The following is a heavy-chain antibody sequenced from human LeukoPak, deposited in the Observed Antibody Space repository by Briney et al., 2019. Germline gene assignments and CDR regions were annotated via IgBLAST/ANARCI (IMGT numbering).Heavy chain of an antibody. CDR3: ARARTGYPYYYYMDV. D-gene: IGHD6-13*01. CDR1: GGTFSSYA. J-gene: IGHJ6*03. V-gene: IGHV1-69*05. CDR2: IIPIFGTA. Sequence: SVEVSCKASGGTFSSYAIIWVRQAPGQGLEWMGRIIPIFGTANYAQKFQGRVTITTDESTSTAYMELSSLRSEDTAVYYCARARTGYPYYYYMDVWGKGTTVTVSS.